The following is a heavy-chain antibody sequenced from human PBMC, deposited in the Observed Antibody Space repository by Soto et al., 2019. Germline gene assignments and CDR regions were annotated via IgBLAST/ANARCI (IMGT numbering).Heavy chain of an antibody. J-gene: IGHJ2*01. CDR2: IIPILGTP. CDR1: GGTFSTYA. V-gene: IGHV1-69*11. CDR3: AIIDGSGSSYWYFAL. D-gene: IGHD3-10*01. Sequence: QVQLVQSGAEVKKPGSSVKVSCKASGGTFSTYAINWVRRAPGQGLEWMGTIIPILGTPKYAQNFQGRVTITADESTSTAYMELSSLRSEDTAVYYCAIIDGSGSSYWYFALWGRGTLVTVSS.